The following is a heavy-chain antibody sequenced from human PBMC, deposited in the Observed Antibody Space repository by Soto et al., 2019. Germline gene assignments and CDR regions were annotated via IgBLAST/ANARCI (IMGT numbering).Heavy chain of an antibody. V-gene: IGHV3-30-3*01. Sequence: QVQLVESGGGVVQPGRSLRLSCAASGFTFRIYAMHWVRQAPGKGLECVAVISYDGSNKFYRDSVKGRCTISRDNSKNTLCLQRNSLRYEDTAVYYCARGDREDIAVVIGARPGEYGVDVWGQGTTVTVSS. CDR2: ISYDGSNK. CDR3: ARGDREDIAVVIGARPGEYGVDV. J-gene: IGHJ6*02. CDR1: GFTFRIYA. D-gene: IGHD2-15*01.